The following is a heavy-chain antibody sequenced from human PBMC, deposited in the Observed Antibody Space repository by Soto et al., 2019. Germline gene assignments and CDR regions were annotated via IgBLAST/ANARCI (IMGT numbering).Heavy chain of an antibody. CDR3: ARRLARGVIGWFDP. D-gene: IGHD3-10*01. Sequence: SETLSLTCTVSGGSISSGTYYWGWIRQPPGTGLEWIGSLYYTGRTSYSPSLKSRVTISVDTSKNHFSLNLTSVTAADTAVYYCARRLARGVIGWFDPWGQGTLVTVSS. CDR2: LYYTGRT. V-gene: IGHV4-39*02. J-gene: IGHJ5*02. CDR1: GGSISSGTYY.